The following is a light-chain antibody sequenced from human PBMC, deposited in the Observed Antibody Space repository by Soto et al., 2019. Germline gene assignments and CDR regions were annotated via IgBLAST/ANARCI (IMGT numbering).Light chain of an antibody. CDR3: QQYNDWTPFT. V-gene: IGKV3-15*01. Sequence: EVVMTQSPATLSVSPGERATLSCRASQSVSSNLAWYQQKPGQAPRLLIYGASTRATGIPARFSGSGSGTEFTLTISSLQSEAVVVYYCQQYNDWTPFTFGPGTKVDIK. J-gene: IGKJ3*01. CDR2: GAS. CDR1: QSVSSN.